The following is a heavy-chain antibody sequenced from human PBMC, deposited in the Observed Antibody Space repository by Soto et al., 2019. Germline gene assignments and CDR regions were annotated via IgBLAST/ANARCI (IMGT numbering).Heavy chain of an antibody. CDR1: GASIISSNSY. CDR2: VSFGRDT. Sequence: SETLSLTCTVSGASIISSNSYWAWIRQSPGAGLEWIGSVSFGRDTYFNPSLKSRLTISADTSKNEISLNLNSVTAADTAVYYCARQPLHRVGSSISTLDIWGQGTVVTVSS. CDR3: ARQPLHRVGSSISTLDI. V-gene: IGHV4-39*01. D-gene: IGHD1-26*01. J-gene: IGHJ3*02.